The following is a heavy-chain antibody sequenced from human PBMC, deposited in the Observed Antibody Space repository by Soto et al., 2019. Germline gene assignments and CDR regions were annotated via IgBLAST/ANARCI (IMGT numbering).Heavy chain of an antibody. V-gene: IGHV3-23*01. CDR2: IDDSGHTT. D-gene: IGHD6-19*01. CDR1: GCNFIHFG. Sequence: GVFLRVWWGVLGCNFIHFGRGWVRQGQGRGVEWVSVIDDSGHTTYYAESVKGRFTISRDNSEDTLLLQMNSLRAEDMAIYYCPKDDTRTSGWSYFAYRGQGTLVPVS. J-gene: IGHJ4*02. CDR3: PKDDTRTSGWSYFAY.